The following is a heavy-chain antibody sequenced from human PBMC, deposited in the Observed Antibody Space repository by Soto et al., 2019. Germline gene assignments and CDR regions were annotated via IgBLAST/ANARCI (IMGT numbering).Heavy chain of an antibody. D-gene: IGHD3-10*01. V-gene: IGHV1-69*13. CDR2: IIPIFGTA. CDR3: ARETMVRGVIARHYLNWFDP. J-gene: IGHJ5*02. Sequence: ASVKVSCKASGGTFSSYAISWVRQAPGQGLEWMGGIIPIFGTANYAQKFQGRVTITADESTSTAYMELSSLRSEDTAVYYCARETMVRGVIARHYLNWFDPWGQGTLVTVSS. CDR1: GGTFSSYA.